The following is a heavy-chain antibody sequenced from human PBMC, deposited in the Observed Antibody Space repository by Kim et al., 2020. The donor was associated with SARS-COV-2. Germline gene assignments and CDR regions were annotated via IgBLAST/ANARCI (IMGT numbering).Heavy chain of an antibody. D-gene: IGHD6-13*01. CDR2: IIPIFGTA. J-gene: IGHJ6*02. Sequence: SVKVSCKASGGTFSSYAISWVRQAPGQGLEWMGGIIPIFGTANYAQKFQGRVTITADESTSTAYMELSSLRSEDTAVYYCARADSSSWRYYYYGMDVWGQGTTVTVSS. CDR3: ARADSSSWRYYYYGMDV. CDR1: GGTFSSYA. V-gene: IGHV1-69*13.